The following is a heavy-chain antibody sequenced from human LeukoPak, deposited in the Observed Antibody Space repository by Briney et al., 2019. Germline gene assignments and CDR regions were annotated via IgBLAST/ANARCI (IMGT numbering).Heavy chain of an antibody. D-gene: IGHD1-14*01. CDR3: VRDRQTGTTGYQFDY. V-gene: IGHV3-48*01. CDR1: GFTFSSYS. Sequence: GGSLRLSCAASGFTFSSYSMNWVRQAPGKGLEWVSYISSSSSTLYYADSVKGRFTVSRDNANNSLYLQMNSLRAEDTAVYYCVRDRQTGTTGYQFDYWGQGTLVTVSS. J-gene: IGHJ4*02. CDR2: ISSSSSTL.